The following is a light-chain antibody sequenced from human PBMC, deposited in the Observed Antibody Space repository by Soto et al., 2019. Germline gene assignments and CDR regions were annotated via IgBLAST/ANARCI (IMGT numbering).Light chain of an antibody. CDR1: SGDVFAYNY. CDR3: SSYTDRSTNTWV. Sequence: QSALTQPASVSGSPGQSITISCTGTSGDVFAYNYVSWYQQYPGKAPKLMIYEVNNRPSGVSYRFSGSKSVNTASLTISGLQAEYEADYYCSSYTDRSTNTWVFGGGTKLTV. V-gene: IGLV2-14*01. CDR2: EVN. J-gene: IGLJ3*02.